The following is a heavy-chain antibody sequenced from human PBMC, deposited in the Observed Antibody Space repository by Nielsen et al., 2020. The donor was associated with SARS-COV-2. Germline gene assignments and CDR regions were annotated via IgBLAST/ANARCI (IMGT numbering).Heavy chain of an antibody. D-gene: IGHD3-9*01. J-gene: IGHJ5*02. V-gene: IGHV3-33*01. Sequence: SLKISCAASGFTFSSYGMHWVRQAPGKGLEWVAVIWYDGSNKYYADSVKGRFTIARDNSKNTLYLQMNSLRAEDTAVYYCAAEFPVLRYSRTEFDPWGQGTLVTVSS. CDR3: AAEFPVLRYSRTEFDP. CDR2: IWYDGSNK. CDR1: GFTFSSYG.